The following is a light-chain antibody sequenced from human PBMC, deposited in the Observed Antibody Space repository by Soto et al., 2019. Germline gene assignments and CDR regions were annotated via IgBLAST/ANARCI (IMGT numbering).Light chain of an antibody. Sequence: AIRMTQSPSSLSASTGDRVTITCRASQGISSYLAWYQQKPGKAPKLLIYAASTLQSGVPSRFSGSGSGTDFTLTVSSLQVEDFATYYCQQTDTIPRTFGQGTKVDIK. J-gene: IGKJ1*01. V-gene: IGKV1-8*01. CDR3: QQTDTIPRT. CDR1: QGISSY. CDR2: AAS.